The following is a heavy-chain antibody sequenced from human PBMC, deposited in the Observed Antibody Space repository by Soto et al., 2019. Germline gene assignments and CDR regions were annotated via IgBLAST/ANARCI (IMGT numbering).Heavy chain of an antibody. CDR2: ISGSGGST. Sequence: PGGSLRLSCAASGFTFSSYAMSWVRQAPGKGLEWVSAISGSGGSTYYADSVKGRFTISRDNSKNTLYLQMNSLRAEDTAVYYCAKDLTMIVVVITPHYGMDVWGQGTTVTAP. CDR1: GFTFSSYA. CDR3: AKDLTMIVVVITPHYGMDV. J-gene: IGHJ6*02. V-gene: IGHV3-23*01. D-gene: IGHD3-22*01.